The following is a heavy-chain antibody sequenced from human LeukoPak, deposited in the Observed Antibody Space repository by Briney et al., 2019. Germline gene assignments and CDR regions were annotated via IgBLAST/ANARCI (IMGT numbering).Heavy chain of an antibody. J-gene: IGHJ5*02. Sequence: GESLRLSCAASGLTFSKYAMNWVRQAPGKGLEWVSYISSTSNTIYYADSVQGRFTISRDNAKNSLYLQMNSLRAEDTAVYYCASRSSGSSWGQGTLVTVSS. D-gene: IGHD3-22*01. CDR3: ASRSSGSS. CDR2: ISSTSNTI. CDR1: GLTFSKYA. V-gene: IGHV3-48*04.